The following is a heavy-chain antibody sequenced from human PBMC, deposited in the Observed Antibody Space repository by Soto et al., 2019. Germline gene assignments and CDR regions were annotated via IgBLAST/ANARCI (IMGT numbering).Heavy chain of an antibody. Sequence: QVQLVESGGGVVQPGRSLRLSCAASGFTFSSYGMHWVRQAPGKGLEWVAVIWYDGSNKYYPDSVKGRFTISRDNSKNTLYLQMNSLRAEDTAVYYCARAYSSSWPYYYYYYGMDVWGQGTTVTVSS. D-gene: IGHD6-13*01. V-gene: IGHV3-33*01. CDR2: IWYDGSNK. CDR1: GFTFSSYG. CDR3: ARAYSSSWPYYYYYYGMDV. J-gene: IGHJ6*02.